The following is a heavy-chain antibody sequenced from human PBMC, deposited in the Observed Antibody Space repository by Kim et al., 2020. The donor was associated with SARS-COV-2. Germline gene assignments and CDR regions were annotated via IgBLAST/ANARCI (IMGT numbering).Heavy chain of an antibody. CDR3: TRDPDTSSKVDY. Sequence: YSADSVKCRFTISRDNDKNSLYLQMNSLRAEDTAVYYCTRDPDTSSKVDYWGQGTLVTVSS. J-gene: IGHJ4*02. D-gene: IGHD5-18*01. V-gene: IGHV3-11*04.